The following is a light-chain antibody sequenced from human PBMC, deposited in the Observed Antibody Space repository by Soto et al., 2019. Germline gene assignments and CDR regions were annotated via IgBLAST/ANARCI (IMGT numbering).Light chain of an antibody. CDR2: DAS. Sequence: DIXXTQSPSTLSASVGDRVTITCRASQSISSWLAWYQQKPGKAPKLLIYDASSLESGVPSRFSGSGSGTEFTLTISSLQPDDFATYYCQQYNSYWTFGQGTKVEIK. J-gene: IGKJ1*01. CDR1: QSISSW. CDR3: QQYNSYWT. V-gene: IGKV1-5*01.